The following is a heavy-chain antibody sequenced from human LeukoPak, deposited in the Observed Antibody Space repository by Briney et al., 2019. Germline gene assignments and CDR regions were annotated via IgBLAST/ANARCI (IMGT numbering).Heavy chain of an antibody. Sequence: KPSETLSLTCTVPGGSIYSYHWSSIRHPARRGLEWIGRIYTSGSTNYNPSLKSRVTMSVDTSKNQFSLKLSSATAADTAVYYCARVAQKLERIALAATSEWRANWYFDLWGRGTLVTVSS. CDR2: IYTSGST. CDR3: ARVAQKLERIALAATSEWRANWYFDL. CDR1: GGSIYSYH. V-gene: IGHV4-4*07. J-gene: IGHJ2*01. D-gene: IGHD6-19*01.